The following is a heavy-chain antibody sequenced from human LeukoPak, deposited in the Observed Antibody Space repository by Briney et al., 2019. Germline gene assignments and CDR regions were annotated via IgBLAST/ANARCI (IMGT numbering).Heavy chain of an antibody. CDR1: GGSISSYY. CDR2: INHSGST. V-gene: IGHV4-34*01. CDR3: ARDLLTGTNTKHFDY. J-gene: IGHJ4*02. Sequence: SETLSLTCTVSGGSISSYYWSWIRQPPGKGLEWIGEINHSGSTNYNPSLKSRVTISVDTSKNQFSLKLSSVTAADTAVYYCARDLLTGTNTKHFDYWGQGTLVTVSS. D-gene: IGHD1-7*01.